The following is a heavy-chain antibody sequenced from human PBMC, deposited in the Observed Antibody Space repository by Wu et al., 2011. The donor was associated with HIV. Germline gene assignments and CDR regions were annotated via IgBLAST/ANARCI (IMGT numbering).Heavy chain of an antibody. V-gene: IGHV1-69*14. CDR2: IIPIFVTA. D-gene: IGHD3-10*01. Sequence: QVQLVQSGAEVKKPGSSVKVSCKASGGTFSTYAISWVRQAPGQGLEWMGGIIPIFVTANYAQKFQGRVTITADTSTSTAYMDLSSLTSEDTAVYYCATDIRGSSGPFDYWGQGALVTVSS. CDR1: GGTFSTYA. J-gene: IGHJ4*02. CDR3: ATDIRGSSGPFDY.